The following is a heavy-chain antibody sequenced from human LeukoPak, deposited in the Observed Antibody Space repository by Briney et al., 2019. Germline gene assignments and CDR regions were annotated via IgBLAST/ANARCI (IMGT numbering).Heavy chain of an antibody. CDR1: GDSISSYY. V-gene: IGHV4-59*01. D-gene: IGHD3-10*01. Sequence: PETLSLSCTVSGDSISSYYWSWIRQPPGKGLEWLGYIYYSGSTNYNPSLESRVTISVDTSKNQFSLKLSSVTAADTAVYYCARAPGSFLVRFDNWGQASLVTVSS. J-gene: IGHJ4*02. CDR2: IYYSGST. CDR3: ARAPGSFLVRFDN.